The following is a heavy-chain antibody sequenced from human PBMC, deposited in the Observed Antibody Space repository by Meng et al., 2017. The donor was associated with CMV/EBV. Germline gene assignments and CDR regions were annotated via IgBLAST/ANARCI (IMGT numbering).Heavy chain of an antibody. CDR1: GFSFSRYW. CDR2: IRRDGSEA. D-gene: IGHD2-2*01. Sequence: GESLKISCAASGFSFSRYWMTWVRQAPGKGLEWVANIRRDGSEAYYVDSVKGRFTIFRDNTKNSLFLQMDSLSAEDTAIYYCVRESSTFSWSEHLQHWGQGTLVTVSS. V-gene: IGHV3-7*01. J-gene: IGHJ1*01. CDR3: VRESSTFSWSEHLQH.